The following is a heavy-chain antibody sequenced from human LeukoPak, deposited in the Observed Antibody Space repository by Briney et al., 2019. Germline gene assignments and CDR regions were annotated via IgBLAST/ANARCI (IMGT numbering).Heavy chain of an antibody. D-gene: IGHD3-22*01. Sequence: GGSLRLSCAASGFTVSSNYMSWVRQAPGKGLEWVSVIYSGGSTYYADSVKGRSTISRHNSKNTLYLQMNSLRAEDTAVYYCARSLHYYDSSGYPYLDYWGQGTLVTVSS. CDR3: ARSLHYYDSSGYPYLDY. J-gene: IGHJ4*02. CDR2: IYSGGST. V-gene: IGHV3-53*04. CDR1: GFTVSSNY.